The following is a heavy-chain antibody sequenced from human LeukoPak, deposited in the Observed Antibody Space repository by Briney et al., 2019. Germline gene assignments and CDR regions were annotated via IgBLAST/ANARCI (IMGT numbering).Heavy chain of an antibody. V-gene: IGHV4-39*01. Sequence: SETLSLTCTVSGGSISSSSFCWGWIRQPPGKGLEWIGSIYYSGSTSYNPSLKSRVTISVDTSKNQFSLKLSSVTAADTAVYYCARHSGPYASSWFDYWGQGTLVTVSS. CDR1: GGSISSSSFC. CDR2: IYYSGST. J-gene: IGHJ4*02. D-gene: IGHD6-13*01. CDR3: ARHSGPYASSWFDY.